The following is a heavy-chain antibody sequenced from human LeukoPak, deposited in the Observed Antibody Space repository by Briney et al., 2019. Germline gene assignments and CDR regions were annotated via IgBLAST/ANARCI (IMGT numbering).Heavy chain of an antibody. CDR3: ARVEYSGYDYRGAFDI. V-gene: IGHV4-59*01. J-gene: IGHJ3*02. CDR2: IYYSGSA. Sequence: PSETLSLTCTVSGASISSYYWSWIRQPPGKGLEWIGYIYYSGSANYNPSLKSRVTISVDTSKNQFSLKLSSVTAADTAVYYCARVEYSGYDYRGAFDIWGQGTMVTVSS. D-gene: IGHD5-12*01. CDR1: GASISSYY.